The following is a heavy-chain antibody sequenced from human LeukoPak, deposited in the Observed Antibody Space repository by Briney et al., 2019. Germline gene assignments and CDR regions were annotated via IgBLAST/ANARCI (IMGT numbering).Heavy chain of an antibody. CDR3: ARRAPYSYEWSTLDY. J-gene: IGHJ4*02. V-gene: IGHV4-34*01. Sequence: SETLSLTCAVYGGSFSGYYWSWIRQPPGKGLEWIGEINHSGSTNYNPSLKSRDTISVDTSKNQFSLKLSSVTAADTAVHYCARRAPYSYEWSTLDYWGQGTLVTVSS. CDR2: INHSGST. D-gene: IGHD5-18*01. CDR1: GGSFSGYY.